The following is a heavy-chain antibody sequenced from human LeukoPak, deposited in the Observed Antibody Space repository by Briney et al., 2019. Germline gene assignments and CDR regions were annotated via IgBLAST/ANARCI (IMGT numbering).Heavy chain of an antibody. CDR2: IYYSGST. J-gene: IGHJ4*02. D-gene: IGHD3-10*01. CDR1: GGSISSYY. Sequence: SETLSLTCTVSGGSISSYYWSWIRQPPGKGLEWIGYIYYSGSTNYNPSLKSRVTISVDTSKNQFSLKLSSVTAADTAVYYCAGHSYYYGSGSFDYWGQGTLVTVSS. V-gene: IGHV4-59*01. CDR3: AGHSYYYGSGSFDY.